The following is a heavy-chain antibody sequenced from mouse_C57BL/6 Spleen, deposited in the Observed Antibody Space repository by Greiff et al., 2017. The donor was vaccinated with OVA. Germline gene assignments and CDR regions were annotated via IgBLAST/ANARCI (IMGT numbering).Heavy chain of an antibody. J-gene: IGHJ4*01. D-gene: IGHD1-1*01. Sequence: EVQLQQSGPGLAKPSQTLSLTCSVTGYSITSDYWNWIRKFPGNKLEYMGYISYSGSTYYNPSLNSRISITRDTSKNQYYLQLNSVTTEDTATYYCARFRYYYGSSHYYARDYWGQGTSVTVSS. CDR2: ISYSGST. CDR1: GYSITSDY. V-gene: IGHV3-8*01. CDR3: ARFRYYYGSSHYYARDY.